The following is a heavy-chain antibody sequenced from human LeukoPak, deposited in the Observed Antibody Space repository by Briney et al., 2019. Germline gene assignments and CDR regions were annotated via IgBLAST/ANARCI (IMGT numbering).Heavy chain of an antibody. CDR3: AKGIYSSGWSYFDY. J-gene: IGHJ4*01. Sequence: PGGSLRLSCAASGFTFSNSAMSWVRQAPGKGLEWVSPLSGSGITTYYADSVKGWFTISRDNSKNTLYLQMNSLRAEDTAVYYCAKGIYSSGWSYFDYWGHGTLVTVSS. D-gene: IGHD6-19*01. CDR2: LSGSGITT. CDR1: GFTFSNSA. V-gene: IGHV3-23*01.